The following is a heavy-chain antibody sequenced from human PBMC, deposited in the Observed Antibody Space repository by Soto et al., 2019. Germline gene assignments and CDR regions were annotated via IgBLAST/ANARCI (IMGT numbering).Heavy chain of an antibody. D-gene: IGHD3-16*01. CDR3: AKKDAYDYVCGKSPLD. J-gene: IGHJ3*01. V-gene: IGHV3-23*01. CDR1: GFTFSSYA. CDR2: SNGRGDDT. Sequence: GGSLRLSCSASGFTFSSYAMSRVRQAPGKGLEWVSSSNGRGDDTLYADSVKGRFTISRDNSKNTLYLQMNSLRAEDTALYYCAKKDAYDYVCGKSPLDWGQGTMVTVSS.